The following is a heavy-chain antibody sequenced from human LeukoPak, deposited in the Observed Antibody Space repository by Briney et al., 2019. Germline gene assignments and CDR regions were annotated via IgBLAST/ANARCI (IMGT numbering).Heavy chain of an antibody. Sequence: GGSLRLPCAVSGFTFSSYGMHWVRQAPGKGLEWVAFIRYDGSNTYYADSVKGRFTISRDNSKNTLYLQMDTLRAEDTAVYYCAKSYSSGSGSYSAGHFDYWGQGTLVTVSS. CDR1: GFTFSSYG. J-gene: IGHJ4*02. CDR3: AKSYSSGSGSYSAGHFDY. V-gene: IGHV3-30*02. CDR2: IRYDGSNT. D-gene: IGHD3-10*01.